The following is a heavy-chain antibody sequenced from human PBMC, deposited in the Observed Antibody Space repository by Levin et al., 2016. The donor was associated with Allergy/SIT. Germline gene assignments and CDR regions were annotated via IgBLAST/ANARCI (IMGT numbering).Heavy chain of an antibody. CDR1: GDSVSSNSAA. Sequence: SETLSLTCAISGDSVSSNSAAWNWIRQSPSRGLEWLGRTYYRSKWYNDYAVSVKSRITINPDTSKNQFSLQLNSVTPEDTAVYYCARAGFLVGMWQQLNVWGQGATVTVSS. CDR3: ARAGFLVGMWQQLNV. V-gene: IGHV6-1*01. CDR2: TYYRSKWYN. J-gene: IGHJ6*02. D-gene: IGHD6-13*01.